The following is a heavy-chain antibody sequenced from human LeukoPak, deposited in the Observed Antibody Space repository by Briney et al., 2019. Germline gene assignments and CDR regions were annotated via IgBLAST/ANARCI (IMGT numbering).Heavy chain of an antibody. CDR2: INPNSGGT. J-gene: IGHJ6*03. D-gene: IGHD3-10*01. CDR1: GYTFTGYY. Sequence: GASVKVSCKASGYTFTGYYMHWVRQAPGQGLEWMGWINPNSGGTNYAQKFQGRVTMTRDTSVSTAYMELSRLRSDDTAVYYCARGGIHYYGSGWALEYYYYYYMDVWGKGTTVTISS. V-gene: IGHV1-2*02. CDR3: ARGGIHYYGSGWALEYYYYYYMDV.